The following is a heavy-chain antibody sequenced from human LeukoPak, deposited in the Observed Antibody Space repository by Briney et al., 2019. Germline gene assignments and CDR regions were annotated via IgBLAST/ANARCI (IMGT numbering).Heavy chain of an antibody. J-gene: IGHJ6*02. CDR1: GYTFTSYG. Sequence: ASVKVSCKASGYTFTSYGISWVRQAPGQGLEGMGGISAYNGNTNYAQKLQGRVTMTTDTSTSTAYMELRSLRSDDTAVYYCARDACSGGSCYYYYGMDVWGQGTTVTVSS. CDR3: ARDACSGGSCYYYYGMDV. CDR2: ISAYNGNT. V-gene: IGHV1-18*01. D-gene: IGHD2-15*01.